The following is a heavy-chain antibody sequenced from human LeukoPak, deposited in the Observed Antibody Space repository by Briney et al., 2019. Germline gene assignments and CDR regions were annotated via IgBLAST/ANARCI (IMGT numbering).Heavy chain of an antibody. J-gene: IGHJ4*02. CDR3: ARDLIFAASSPGY. D-gene: IGHD6-13*01. V-gene: IGHV3-7*01. Sequence: GGSLRLSCAASGFTFSSYWMSWVRQAPGKGLEWVANIKQDGSEKYYVDSVKGRFTISRDNAKNSLYLQMNSLRAEDTAVYYCARDLIFAASSPGYWGQGTLVTVSS. CDR1: GFTFSSYW. CDR2: IKQDGSEK.